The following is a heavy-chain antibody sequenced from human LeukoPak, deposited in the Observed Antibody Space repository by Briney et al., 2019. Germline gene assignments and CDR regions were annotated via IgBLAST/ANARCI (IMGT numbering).Heavy chain of an antibody. CDR2: INHSGST. CDR1: GGSFSGYY. Sequence: SETLSLTCAVYGGSFSGYYWSWIRQPPGKGLEWIGEINHSGSTNYNPSLKSRVTISVDTSKNQFSLKLSSVTAADTAVYYCARVKGYYYDSSGYYPAWGQGTMVTVSS. V-gene: IGHV4-34*01. J-gene: IGHJ3*01. D-gene: IGHD3-22*01. CDR3: ARVKGYYYDSSGYYPA.